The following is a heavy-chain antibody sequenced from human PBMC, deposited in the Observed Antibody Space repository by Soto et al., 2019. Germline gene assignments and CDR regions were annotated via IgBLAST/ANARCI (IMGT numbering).Heavy chain of an antibody. J-gene: IGHJ4*02. CDR2: IIPIFGTA. Sequence: SVKVSCKASGGTFSSYAISWVRQAPGQGLEWMGGIIPIFGTANYAQKFQGRVTITADESTSTAYMELSSLRSEDTAVYYCARGSPGIVVVPAAYDYWGQGTLVTVYS. V-gene: IGHV1-69*13. D-gene: IGHD2-2*01. CDR1: GGTFSSYA. CDR3: ARGSPGIVVVPAAYDY.